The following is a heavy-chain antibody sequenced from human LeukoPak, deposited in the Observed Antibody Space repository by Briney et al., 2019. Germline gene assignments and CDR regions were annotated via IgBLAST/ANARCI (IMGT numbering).Heavy chain of an antibody. Sequence: PGGSLRLSCAASGFTFSSYATHWVRQAPGKGLEWVAVISYDGTNTYCADSVKGRFTISRDNSKNTLYLQMNSLRVEDTAVYYCARDFTSLTTFFDYWGQGTLVTVSS. CDR1: GFTFSSYA. J-gene: IGHJ4*02. V-gene: IGHV3-30-3*01. CDR2: ISYDGTNT. CDR3: ARDFTSLTTFFDY. D-gene: IGHD4-11*01.